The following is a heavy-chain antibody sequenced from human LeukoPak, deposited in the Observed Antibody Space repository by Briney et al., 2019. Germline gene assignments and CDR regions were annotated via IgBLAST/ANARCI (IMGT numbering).Heavy chain of an antibody. CDR3: ARRYCSSTSCYSGDYYFDY. CDR2: IIPILGIA. Sequence: SVKVSCKASGGTFSSYAISWVRQAPGQGLEWMGRIIPILGIANYAQKFQGRVTITADKSTSTAYMEPSSLRSEDTAVYYCARRYCSSTSCYSGDYYFDYWGQGTLVTVSS. D-gene: IGHD2-2*01. V-gene: IGHV1-69*04. J-gene: IGHJ4*02. CDR1: GGTFSSYA.